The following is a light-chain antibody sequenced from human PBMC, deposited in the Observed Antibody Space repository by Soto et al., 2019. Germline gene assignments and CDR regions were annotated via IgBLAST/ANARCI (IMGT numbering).Light chain of an antibody. Sequence: QSALTQPPSASGTPGQSVTISSTGTSSDIGVYNYVSGYQQHPGKAPKLMIYEVSERPSGLPDRFSGSKSGNTASLTVSGLQTEDEADYYCSSYAGSNNLYVFGTGTKLAVL. V-gene: IGLV2-8*01. CDR2: EVS. CDR1: SSDIGVYNY. J-gene: IGLJ1*01. CDR3: SSYAGSNNLYV.